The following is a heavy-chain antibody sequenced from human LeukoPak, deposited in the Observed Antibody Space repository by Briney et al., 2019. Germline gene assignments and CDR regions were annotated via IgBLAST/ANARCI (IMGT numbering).Heavy chain of an antibody. CDR1: GGSISSISYY. V-gene: IGHV4-39*01. D-gene: IGHD3-16*01. J-gene: IGHJ4*02. CDR3: ARASYGPLGGADY. Sequence: PSETLSLTCTISGGSISSISYYWGWIRQPPGKGLEWIGSIYYSGSTYYNPSLKSRVTISVDTSKNQFSLKLSSVTAADTAVYYCARASYGPLGGADYWGQGTLVTVSS. CDR2: IYYSGST.